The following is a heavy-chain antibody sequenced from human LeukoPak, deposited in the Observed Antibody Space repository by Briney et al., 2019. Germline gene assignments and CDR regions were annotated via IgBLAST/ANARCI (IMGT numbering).Heavy chain of an antibody. CDR3: ARGGRGPFDY. V-gene: IGHV4-31*03. J-gene: IGHJ4*02. D-gene: IGHD3-16*01. CDR2: IYYTGTT. CDR1: GVSISGTGFH. Sequence: PSQTLSLTCTVSGVSISGTGFHWSWLRLQPGKGLEWIGYIYYTGTTQYNPSLKSRASISLDTSKNQFSLRLTSVTAADTARYYRARGGRGPFDYWGQGTLVTVSS.